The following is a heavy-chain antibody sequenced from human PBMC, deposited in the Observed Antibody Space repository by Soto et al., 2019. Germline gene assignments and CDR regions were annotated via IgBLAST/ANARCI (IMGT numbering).Heavy chain of an antibody. D-gene: IGHD2-15*01. CDR2: IYYSGST. CDR1: GGSISSGGYY. CDR3: ARYPSVYCSGGSCYPQ. Sequence: QVQLQESGPGLVKPSQTLSLTCTVSGGSISSGGYYWSWIRQHPGKGLEWIGYIYYSGSTYYNPSLKSRVTISVDTSKNQFSLKLSSVTAADTAVYYCARYPSVYCSGGSCYPQWGQGTLVTVSS. V-gene: IGHV4-31*03. J-gene: IGHJ4*02.